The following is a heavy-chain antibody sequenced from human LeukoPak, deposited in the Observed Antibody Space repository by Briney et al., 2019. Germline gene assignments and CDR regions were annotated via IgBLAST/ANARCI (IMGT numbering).Heavy chain of an antibody. J-gene: IGHJ6*03. Sequence: GGSLRLSCAASGFTFSNAWMSWVRQAPGKGLEWVGRIKSKTDGGTTDYAAPVKGRFTISRDDSKNTLYPQMNSLKTEDTAVYYIGFLTGYYYYYYYMDVWGKGTTVTVSS. CDR3: GFLTGYYYYYYYMDV. D-gene: IGHD3-9*01. V-gene: IGHV3-15*01. CDR1: GFTFSNAW. CDR2: IKSKTDGGTT.